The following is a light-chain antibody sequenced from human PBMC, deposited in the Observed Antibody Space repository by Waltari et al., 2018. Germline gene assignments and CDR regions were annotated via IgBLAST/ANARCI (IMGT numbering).Light chain of an antibody. CDR2: QDV. Sequence: SYELTQPPSVSVSPGQTANISCSGNKLGDKYVCGYHQKPGQSPVLVISQDVKRPSGIPERFSGSNSGNTATLTISGTQAMDEADYYCQTWDSTYVVFGGGTTLTVL. V-gene: IGLV3-1*01. CDR1: KLGDKY. J-gene: IGLJ2*01. CDR3: QTWDSTYVV.